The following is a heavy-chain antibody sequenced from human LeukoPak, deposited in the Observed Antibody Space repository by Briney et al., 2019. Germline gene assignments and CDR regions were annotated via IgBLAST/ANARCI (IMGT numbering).Heavy chain of an antibody. D-gene: IGHD2-2*01. J-gene: IGHJ4*02. CDR2: IYPGDSDT. CDR3: AKIDRQYCSRSSCYALDY. CDR1: GYSFSSYW. V-gene: IGHV5-51*01. Sequence: GDSLKISCKCSGYSFSSYWIGWVRQMPGKGLEWMGIIYPGDSDTRYSPSFQGQVTISVDESISTAYLQWSSLKASDTAIYYCAKIDRQYCSRSSCYALDYWGQGTQVTVSS.